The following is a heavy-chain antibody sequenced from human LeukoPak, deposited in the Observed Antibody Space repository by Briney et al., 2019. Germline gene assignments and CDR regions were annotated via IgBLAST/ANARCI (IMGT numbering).Heavy chain of an antibody. CDR1: GFTFSNAW. CDR3: TTSGYSYGYADY. V-gene: IGHV3-15*01. J-gene: IGHJ4*02. Sequence: SGGSLRLSCAASGFTFSNAWMSWVRQAPGKGLEWVGRIKSKTDGGTRDYATPVKGRFTISRDDSKNTLYLQMNSLKTEDTAVYYCTTSGYSYGYADYWGQGTLVTVSS. CDR2: IKSKTDGGTR. D-gene: IGHD5-18*01.